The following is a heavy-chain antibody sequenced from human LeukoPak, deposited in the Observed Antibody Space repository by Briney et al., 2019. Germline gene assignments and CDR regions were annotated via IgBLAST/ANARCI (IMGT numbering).Heavy chain of an antibody. Sequence: EGSLRLSCAPSGFTFSSYAMSCVRQAPGKGLEWVSSVTSGGSTNYADSVKGRFTISRDNSKNTLYLQMNSLRAEDTAVYYCAKGTKGYCSGGSCYHFDYWGQGTLVTVSS. D-gene: IGHD2-15*01. J-gene: IGHJ4*02. CDR3: AKGTKGYCSGGSCYHFDY. V-gene: IGHV3-23*01. CDR1: GFTFSSYA. CDR2: VTSGGST.